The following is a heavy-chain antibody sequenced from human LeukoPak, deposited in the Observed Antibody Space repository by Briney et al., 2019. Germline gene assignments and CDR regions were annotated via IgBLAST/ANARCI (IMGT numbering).Heavy chain of an antibody. Sequence: GGSLRLSCAASGFTFSDYYMSWIRQAPGKGLEWVSYISSSSSTIYYADSVKGRFTISRDNAKNSLYLQMNSLRAEDTAVYYCARSVRDIVVVVAATLFYMDVWGKGTTVTVSS. V-gene: IGHV3-11*04. CDR2: ISSSSSTI. J-gene: IGHJ6*03. CDR3: ARSVRDIVVVVAATLFYMDV. CDR1: GFTFSDYY. D-gene: IGHD2-15*01.